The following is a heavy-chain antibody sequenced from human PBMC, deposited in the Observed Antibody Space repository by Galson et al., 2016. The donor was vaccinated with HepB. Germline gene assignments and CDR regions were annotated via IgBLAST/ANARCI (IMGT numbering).Heavy chain of an antibody. CDR2: ISYDGGNK. Sequence: SLRLSCAASRFTFSSYAMHWVRQAPGKGLEWVAVISYDGGNKYYTDSVKGRFTISRDNSKNTLYLQMNNLRAEDTAVYSCARDDYGGPGGYWGQGTLVSVSS. D-gene: IGHD4/OR15-4a*01. CDR1: RFTFSSYA. V-gene: IGHV3-30*04. CDR3: ARDDYGGPGGY. J-gene: IGHJ4*02.